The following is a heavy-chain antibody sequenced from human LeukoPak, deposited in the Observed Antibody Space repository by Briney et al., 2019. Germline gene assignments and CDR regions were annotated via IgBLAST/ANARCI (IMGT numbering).Heavy chain of an antibody. CDR2: INTGGVHT. CDR1: GFTFSSYA. V-gene: IGHV3-23*01. J-gene: IGHJ4*02. Sequence: PGGSLRLSCAASGFTFSSYAMSWVRQVPGKGLERVSGINTGGVHTYYADSVKGRFSISRDDSKSTLFLQMSDLRAEDTAIYYCATSQYTGNYHFDNWGQGTLVTVSS. D-gene: IGHD1-1*01. CDR3: ATSQYTGNYHFDN.